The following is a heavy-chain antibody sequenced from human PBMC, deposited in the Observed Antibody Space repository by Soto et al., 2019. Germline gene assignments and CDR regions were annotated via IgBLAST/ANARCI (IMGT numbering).Heavy chain of an antibody. D-gene: IGHD3-3*01. CDR2: ISYDGSNK. J-gene: IGHJ6*02. Sequence: RGSLRLSCSASVFTFSSYGMHWCRQAPGKGLEWVAVISYDGSNKYYADSVKGRFTISRDNSKNTLYLQMNSLRAEDTAVYYCAKDRFLYDFWSGYWTRWGPGVYGMDVWGQGTTVTVSS. CDR1: VFTFSSYG. V-gene: IGHV3-30*18. CDR3: AKDRFLYDFWSGYWTRWGPGVYGMDV.